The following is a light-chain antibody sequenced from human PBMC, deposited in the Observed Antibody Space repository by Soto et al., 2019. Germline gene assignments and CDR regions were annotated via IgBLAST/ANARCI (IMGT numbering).Light chain of an antibody. CDR2: TAS. J-gene: IGKJ4*01. V-gene: IGKV3-11*01. CDR1: QNVGHN. CDR3: QERSRWPRAT. Sequence: EIVLTQSPASLSLSPGETATLSCRTSQNVGHNFAWYQLKAGQSPRLLIHTASSRATGIPARFSGSGSRTDFPLTISGLEPEDIAVYYCQERSRWPRATFGGGTRVEIK.